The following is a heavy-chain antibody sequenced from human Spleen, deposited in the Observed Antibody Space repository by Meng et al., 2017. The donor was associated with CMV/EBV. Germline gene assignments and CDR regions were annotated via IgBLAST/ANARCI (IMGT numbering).Heavy chain of an antibody. CDR3: ARRQEDYYDSSGYYYVSWFDP. Sequence: GAEVKKPGQSLKISCKSSAYSFTSYGIGWVRQMPGKGLEWMGIIYPGDSDTKYSPSFQGQVTISADKSISTAYLQWSSLKASDTAMYYCARRQEDYYDSSGYYYVSWFDPWGQGTLVTVSS. V-gene: IGHV5-51*01. CDR1: AYSFTSYG. J-gene: IGHJ5*02. CDR2: IYPGDSDT. D-gene: IGHD3-22*01.